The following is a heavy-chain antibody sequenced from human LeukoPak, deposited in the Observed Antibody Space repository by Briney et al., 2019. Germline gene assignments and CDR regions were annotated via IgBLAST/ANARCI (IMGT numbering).Heavy chain of an antibody. CDR2: IYYSGST. CDR3: ARDDMAPGAFDI. V-gene: IGHV4-31*03. J-gene: IGHJ3*02. Sequence: SQTLSLTCTVSGGSISSGGYCWSWIRQHPGKGLEWIGYIYYSGSTYYNPSLKSRVTISVDTSKNQFSLKLSSVTAADTAVYYCARDDMAPGAFDIWGQGTMVTVSS. CDR1: GGSISSGGYC. D-gene: IGHD1-14*01.